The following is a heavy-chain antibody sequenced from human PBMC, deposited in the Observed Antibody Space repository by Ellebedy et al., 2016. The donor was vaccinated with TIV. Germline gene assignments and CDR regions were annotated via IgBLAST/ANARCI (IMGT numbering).Heavy chain of an antibody. CDR2: IKQDGSEK. J-gene: IGHJ4*01. Sequence: GGSLRLXCAASGFTFSSYWMSWVRQAPGKGLEWVANIKQDGSEKYYVDSVKGRFTISRDNAKNSLYLQMNSLRAEDTAIYYCVTPSREALYWGHGTLVTVSS. CDR1: GFTFSSYW. CDR3: VTPSREALY. V-gene: IGHV3-7*03.